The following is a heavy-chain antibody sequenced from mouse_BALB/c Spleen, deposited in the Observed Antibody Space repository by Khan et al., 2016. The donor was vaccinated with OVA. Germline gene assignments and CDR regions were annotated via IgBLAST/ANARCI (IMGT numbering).Heavy chain of an antibody. CDR2: LWGGGDT. J-gene: IGHJ4*01. CDR3: ARAYYRYDGYYAMDY. CDR1: GFSLSRYN. Sequence: QVQLKESGPGLVAPSQSLSITCTVSGFSLSRYNIHWVRQPPGKGLAWLGMLWGGGDTDYHSTLKSRLSISKDNSKSQVFLKMNSLQTDATAMYDCARAYYRYDGYYAMDYWGQGTSVTVSS. V-gene: IGHV2-6-4*01. D-gene: IGHD2-14*01.